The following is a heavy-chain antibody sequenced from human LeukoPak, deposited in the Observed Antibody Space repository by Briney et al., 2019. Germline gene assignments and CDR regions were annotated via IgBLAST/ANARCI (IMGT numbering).Heavy chain of an antibody. D-gene: IGHD5-18*01. V-gene: IGHV3-23*01. CDR1: GFTFSTYA. Sequence: GGSLRVSCAASGFTFSTYAMSWVRQAPGKGLEWVSAISGSGGSTYYADSVKGRFTSSRDNSENTLYLQMNSLRAEDTAVYYCAKEGYRYGYAIDYWGQGTLVTVSS. CDR3: AKEGYRYGYAIDY. J-gene: IGHJ4*02. CDR2: ISGSGGST.